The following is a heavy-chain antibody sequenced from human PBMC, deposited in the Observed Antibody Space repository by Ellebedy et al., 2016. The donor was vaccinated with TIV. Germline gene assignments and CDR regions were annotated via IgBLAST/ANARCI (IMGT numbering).Heavy chain of an antibody. V-gene: IGHV1-69*13. J-gene: IGHJ2*01. CDR2: IIPIFGTA. Sequence: SVKVSCXASGGTFSSYAISWVRQAPGQGLEWMGGIIPIFGTANYAQKFQGRVTITADESTSTAYMELSSLRSEDTAVYYCARDHQVSSSHFDLWGRGTLVTVSS. CDR1: GGTFSSYA. D-gene: IGHD6-13*01. CDR3: ARDHQVSSSHFDL.